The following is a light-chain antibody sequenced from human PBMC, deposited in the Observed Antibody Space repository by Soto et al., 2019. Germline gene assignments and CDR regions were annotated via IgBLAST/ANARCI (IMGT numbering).Light chain of an antibody. CDR1: QSVSSN. CDR2: GAS. J-gene: IGKJ1*01. Sequence: IVMKQSAATLSVYPGERATLSCRASQSVSSNLAWYQQKPGQAPRLLIYGASTRATGIPDRFSGSRSGTDFSVTISSLESVESAVYFCQQYDIAPRTFAQGTKVDIK. CDR3: QQYDIAPRT. V-gene: IGKV3-15*01.